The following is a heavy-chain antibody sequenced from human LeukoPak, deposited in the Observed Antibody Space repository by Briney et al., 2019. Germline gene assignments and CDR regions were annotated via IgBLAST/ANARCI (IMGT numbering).Heavy chain of an antibody. V-gene: IGHV4-59*01. CDR1: GGSISSYY. D-gene: IGHD4-23*01. CDR2: IYYSGST. J-gene: IGHJ4*02. Sequence: SETLSLTCTVSGGSISSYYWNWIRQPPGKGLEWIGYIYYSGSTNYNPSLKSRVTISVDTSKNQFSLKLSSVTAADTAVYYCARTTPLATVVSFDYWGQGTLVTVSS. CDR3: ARTTPLATVVSFDY.